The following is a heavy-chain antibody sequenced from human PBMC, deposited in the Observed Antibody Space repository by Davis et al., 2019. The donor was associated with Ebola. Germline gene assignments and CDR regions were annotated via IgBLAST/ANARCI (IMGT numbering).Heavy chain of an antibody. CDR3: ARPKDGYNLSFDY. Sequence: GGSLRLSCKGSGYSFTSYWIGWVRQMPGKGLEWMGIIYPGDSDTRYSPSFQGQVTISADKSISTAYLQWSSLKASDTAMYYCARPKDGYNLSFDYWAREPWSPSPQ. J-gene: IGHJ4*02. CDR2: IYPGDSDT. V-gene: IGHV5-51*01. D-gene: IGHD5-24*01. CDR1: GYSFTSYW.